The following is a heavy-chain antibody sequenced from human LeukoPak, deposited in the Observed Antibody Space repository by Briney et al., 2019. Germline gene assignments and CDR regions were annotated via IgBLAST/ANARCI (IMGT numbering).Heavy chain of an antibody. CDR1: GYTFTSYY. CDR3: ASRGGYSVTTLVYYGMDV. V-gene: IGHV1-2*06. J-gene: IGHJ6*02. Sequence: ASVKVSCKASGYTFTSYYMHWVRQAPGQGLEWMGRINPNSGGTNYAQKFQGRATMTRDTSISTAYMELSRLRSDDTAVYYCASRGGYSVTTLVYYGMDVWGQGTTVTVSS. CDR2: INPNSGGT. D-gene: IGHD4-23*01.